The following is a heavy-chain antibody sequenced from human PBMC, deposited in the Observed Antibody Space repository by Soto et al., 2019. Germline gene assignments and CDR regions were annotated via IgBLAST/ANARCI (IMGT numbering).Heavy chain of an antibody. J-gene: IGHJ4*02. D-gene: IGHD3-3*01. V-gene: IGHV3-74*01. CDR1: GFTFSSYW. CDR2: INSDGSST. Sequence: GGSLRLSCAASGFTFSSYWMHWVRQAPGKGLVWVSRINSDGSSTSYADSVKGRFTISRDNAKNTLYLQMNSLRAEDTAVYYCARESTIFGVVIEGGFDYWGQGTLVTVSS. CDR3: ARESTIFGVVIEGGFDY.